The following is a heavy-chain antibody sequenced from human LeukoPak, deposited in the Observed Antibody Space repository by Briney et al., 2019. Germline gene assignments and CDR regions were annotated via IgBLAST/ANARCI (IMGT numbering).Heavy chain of an antibody. V-gene: IGHV3-74*01. CDR3: ARVRITMVRGVPSRWFDP. Sequence: GGSLGLSCAASGFTFSSYWMHWVRQAPGKGLVWVSRINSDGSSTSYPDSVKGRFTISRDNAKNTLYLQMNSLRAEDTAVYYCARVRITMVRGVPSRWFDPWGQGTLVTVSS. J-gene: IGHJ5*02. CDR2: INSDGSST. CDR1: GFTFSSYW. D-gene: IGHD3-10*01.